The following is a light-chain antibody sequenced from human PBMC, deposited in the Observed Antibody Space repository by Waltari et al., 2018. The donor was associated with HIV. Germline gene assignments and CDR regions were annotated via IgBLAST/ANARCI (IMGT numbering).Light chain of an antibody. V-gene: IGLV3-1*01. CDR3: QAWDSSTYV. Sequence: SYELTQPPSVSVSPGQTASITCSGDKLGDRYVCWYQQKPGQSPLLVIYQDYKRPSGIPERFSGSNSGNTATLTIRGTQAMDEADYYCQAWDSSTYVFGTGTKVTVL. CDR1: KLGDRY. CDR2: QDY. J-gene: IGLJ1*01.